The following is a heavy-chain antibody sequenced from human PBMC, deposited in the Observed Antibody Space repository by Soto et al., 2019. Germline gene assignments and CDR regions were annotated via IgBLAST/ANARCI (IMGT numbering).Heavy chain of an antibody. J-gene: IGHJ6*02. V-gene: IGHV1-69*13. CDR3: ARGLRTGNYGMDV. CDR1: GSTFDNYA. Sequence: SVKVSCKASGSTFDNYAVSWVRQAPGQGLEWMGGIIPMFETVNYAQRFQGRLTIAADESTSTAYMELTSLTSADTAIYFCARGLRTGNYGMDVWGQGTTVTVSS. CDR2: IIPMFETV. D-gene: IGHD2-15*01.